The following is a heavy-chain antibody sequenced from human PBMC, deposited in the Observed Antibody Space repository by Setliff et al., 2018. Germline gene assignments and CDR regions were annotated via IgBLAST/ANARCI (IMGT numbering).Heavy chain of an antibody. CDR2: SNHSGNT. V-gene: IGHV4-34*01. CDR3: ARDLYCGGHCYQLFDS. Sequence: LSLTCSVYGESFSNNYWSWIRQPPGKGLEWIGESNHSGNTTNHPSLKSRLTMSVDTSKNQFSLKLTSVTAADTAVYYCARDLYCGGHCYQLFDSWGQGTLVTVSS. J-gene: IGHJ4*02. CDR1: GESFSNNY. D-gene: IGHD2-21*02.